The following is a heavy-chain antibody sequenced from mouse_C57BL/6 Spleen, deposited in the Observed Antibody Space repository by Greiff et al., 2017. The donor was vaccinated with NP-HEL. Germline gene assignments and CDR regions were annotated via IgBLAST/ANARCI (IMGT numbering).Heavy chain of an antibody. V-gene: IGHV1-55*01. CDR2: IYPGSGST. CDR1: GYTFTSYW. Sequence: VQLQQPGAELVKPGASVKMSCKASGYTFTSYWITWVKQRPGQGLEWIGDIYPGSGSTNYNEKFKSKATLTVDTSSSTAYMQLSSLTSEDSAVYYCARSRYGSSYRAMDYWGQGTSVTVSS. D-gene: IGHD1-1*01. CDR3: ARSRYGSSYRAMDY. J-gene: IGHJ4*01.